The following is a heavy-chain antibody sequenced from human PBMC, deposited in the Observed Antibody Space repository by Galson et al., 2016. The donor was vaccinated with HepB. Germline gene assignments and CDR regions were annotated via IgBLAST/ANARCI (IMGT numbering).Heavy chain of an antibody. Sequence: SLRLSCAASGFTFSSYSMNWVRQAPGKGLEWVSSISSSRSYIFYADSVKGRFTISTDNAKNSLYLEMNSLRDEDTAVYYCAREGDRIVAAGLDYWGRGTLVTVSS. D-gene: IGHD6-25*01. CDR2: ISSSRSYI. CDR1: GFTFSSYS. J-gene: IGHJ4*02. CDR3: AREGDRIVAAGLDY. V-gene: IGHV3-21*01.